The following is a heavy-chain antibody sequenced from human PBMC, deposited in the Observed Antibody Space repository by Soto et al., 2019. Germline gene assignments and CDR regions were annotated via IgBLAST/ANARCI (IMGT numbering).Heavy chain of an antibody. CDR2: INPNSGGT. CDR1: GYTFTGYY. D-gene: IGHD4-17*01. Sequence: ASVKVSCKASGYTFTGYYMHWVRQAPGQGLEWMGWINPNSGGTNYAQKFQGWVTMTRDTSISTAYMELSRLRSDDTAVYYCATQRDYGXXGAFDYWGQGTLVTVSS. V-gene: IGHV1-2*04. J-gene: IGHJ4*02. CDR3: ATQRDYGXXGAFDY.